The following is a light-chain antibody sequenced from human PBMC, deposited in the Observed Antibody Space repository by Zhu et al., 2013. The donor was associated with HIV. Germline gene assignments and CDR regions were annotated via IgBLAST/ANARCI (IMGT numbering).Light chain of an antibody. CDR3: QQYNNWPRT. J-gene: IGKJ1*01. CDR1: QSVSVN. Sequence: EIVMTQSPATLSVSPGERATLSCRASQSVSVNLAWYQQKPGQAPRLLIYGALTRATGIPARFSGSGSRTEFTLTISSLQSEDFAVYYCQQYNNWPRTFGQGTKVEIK. V-gene: IGKV3-15*01. CDR2: GAL.